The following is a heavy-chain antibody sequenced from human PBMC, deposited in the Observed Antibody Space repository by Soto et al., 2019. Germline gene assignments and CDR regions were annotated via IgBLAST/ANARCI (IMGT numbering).Heavy chain of an antibody. D-gene: IGHD3-10*01. Sequence: QVQLVQSGAEVKKPGASVKVSCKASGYTFTSYGISWVRQAPGQGLEWMGWISAYNGNTNYAQKLQGRVPMTTDTPTSTAYMELRSLRSDDTAVYYCARGLLAGSGSYLNNWFDPWGQGTLVTVSS. J-gene: IGHJ5*02. CDR1: GYTFTSYG. CDR2: ISAYNGNT. CDR3: ARGLLAGSGSYLNNWFDP. V-gene: IGHV1-18*01.